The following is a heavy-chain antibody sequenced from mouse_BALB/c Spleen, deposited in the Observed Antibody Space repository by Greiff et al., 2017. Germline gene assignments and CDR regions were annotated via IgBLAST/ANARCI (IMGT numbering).Heavy chain of an antibody. J-gene: IGHJ4*01. Sequence: VQLQQSGPGLVKPSQSLSLTCTVTGYSITSDYAWNWIRQFPGNKLEWMGYISYSGSTSYNPSLKSRISITRDTSKNQFFLQLNSVTTEDTATYYCARGYDEGDYAMDYWGQGTSVTVSS. CDR2: ISYSGST. CDR3: ARGYDEGDYAMDY. V-gene: IGHV3-2*02. CDR1: GYSITSDYA. D-gene: IGHD2-14*01.